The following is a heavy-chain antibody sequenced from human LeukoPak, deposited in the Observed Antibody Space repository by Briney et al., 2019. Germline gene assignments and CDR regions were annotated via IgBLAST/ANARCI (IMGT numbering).Heavy chain of an antibody. J-gene: IGHJ4*02. CDR3: ARLYYDSSGNKFDY. Sequence: GGSLRLSCAASGFTFSSYWMHWVRQAPGKELVWVSRINSDGSSTIYADSVKGRFTISRDNAKNTLYLQMNSLRAEDTAVYYCARLYYDSSGNKFDYWGQGTLVTVSS. D-gene: IGHD3-22*01. CDR2: INSDGSST. CDR1: GFTFSSYW. V-gene: IGHV3-74*01.